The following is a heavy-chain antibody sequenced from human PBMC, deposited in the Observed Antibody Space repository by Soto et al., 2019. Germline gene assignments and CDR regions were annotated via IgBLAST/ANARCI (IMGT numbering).Heavy chain of an antibody. Sequence: ASVKVSCKASGYTFTTFAIHWVRQAPGQGLEWMGWVNAGTGNVQYSQNFQDRVTFTRDTSASTAYMELSSLGFEDTAVYYCARDSGPQAVAVDYWGQGTLVTVSS. CDR2: VNAGTGNV. CDR1: GYTFTTFA. D-gene: IGHD6-19*01. CDR3: ARDSGPQAVAVDY. J-gene: IGHJ4*02. V-gene: IGHV1-3*01.